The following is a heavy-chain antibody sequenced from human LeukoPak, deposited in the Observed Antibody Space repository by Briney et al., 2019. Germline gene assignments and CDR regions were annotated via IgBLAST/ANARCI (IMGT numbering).Heavy chain of an antibody. CDR1: GGSISSGGYS. CDR3: ARGGHCSGGSCYSSDFDY. D-gene: IGHD2-15*01. Sequence: PSQTLSLTCAVSGGSISSGGYSWSWIRQPPGKGLEWIGYIYHSGSTYYNPSLKSRVTISVDRSKNQFSLKLSSVTAADTAVYYCARGGHCSGGSCYSSDFDYWGQGTLVTVSS. V-gene: IGHV4-30-2*01. CDR2: IYHSGST. J-gene: IGHJ4*02.